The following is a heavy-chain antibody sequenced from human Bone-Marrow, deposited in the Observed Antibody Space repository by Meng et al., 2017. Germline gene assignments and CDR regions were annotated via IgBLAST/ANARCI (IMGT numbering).Heavy chain of an antibody. CDR2: INRNARTT. Sequence: GGSLRLSCAASGFTFSSYEMNWVRQAPGKGLEWVSYINRNARTTYYAGSVKGRFTISRDNARNSLYLQMNSLRTEDTAVYYCARDFQSEWEMPSFFDYWGHGTLVTVSS. D-gene: IGHD1-26*01. CDR1: GFTFSSYE. V-gene: IGHV3-48*03. CDR3: ARDFQSEWEMPSFFDY. J-gene: IGHJ4*01.